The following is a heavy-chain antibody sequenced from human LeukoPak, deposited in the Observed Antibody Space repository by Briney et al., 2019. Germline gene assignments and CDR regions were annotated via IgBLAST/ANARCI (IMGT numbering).Heavy chain of an antibody. D-gene: IGHD4-23*01. CDR3: ARLNLGGGQYAFDI. J-gene: IGHJ3*02. V-gene: IGHV4-34*01. Sequence: KSSETLSLTCAVYGGSFSGYYWSWIRQPPGKGLEWIGEINHSGSTNYNPSPKSRVTISVDTSKNQFSLKLSSVTAADTAVYYCARLNLGGGQYAFDIWGQGTMVTVSS. CDR2: INHSGST. CDR1: GGSFSGYY.